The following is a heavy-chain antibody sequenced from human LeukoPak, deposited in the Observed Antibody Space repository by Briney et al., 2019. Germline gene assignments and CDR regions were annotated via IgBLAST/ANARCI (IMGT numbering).Heavy chain of an antibody. CDR3: AKAHSSGPLDY. CDR1: GFTFSSYG. CDR2: ISYDGSNK. V-gene: IGHV3-30*18. Sequence: GGSLRLSCAASGFTFSSYGMHWVRQAPGKGLEWVAVISYDGSNKYYADSVKGRFTIPRDNSKNTLYLQMNSLRAEDTAVYYCAKAHSSGPLDYWGQGTLVTVSS. J-gene: IGHJ4*02. D-gene: IGHD6-19*01.